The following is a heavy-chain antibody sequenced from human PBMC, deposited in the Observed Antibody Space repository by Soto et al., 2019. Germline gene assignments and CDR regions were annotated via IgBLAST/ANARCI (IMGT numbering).Heavy chain of an antibody. V-gene: IGHV1-69*02. J-gene: IGHJ6*02. CDR1: GGTFSSYT. D-gene: IGHD3-10*01. CDR2: IIPILGIA. CDR3: ARWGSDYGSGSYNYYGMDV. Sequence: GASVKVSCKASGGTFSSYTISWVRQAPGQGLEWMGRIIPILGIANYAQKFQGRVTITADKSTSTAYMELSSLRSEDTAVYYCARWGSDYGSGSYNYYGMDVWGQGTTVTVSS.